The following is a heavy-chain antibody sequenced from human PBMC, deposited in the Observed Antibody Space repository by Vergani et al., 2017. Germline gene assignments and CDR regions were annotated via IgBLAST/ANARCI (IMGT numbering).Heavy chain of an antibody. CDR1: GFTFSSYG. J-gene: IGHJ2*01. D-gene: IGHD2-2*01. CDR3: AKVAGDIVVVPAAANWYFDL. CDR2: ISYDGGNK. V-gene: IGHV3-30*18. Sequence: QVQLVESGGGVVQPGRSLRLSCAASGFTFSSYGMHWVRQAPGKGLEWVAVISYDGGNKYYADSVKGRFTISRDNSKNTLYLQMNSLRAEDTAVYYCAKVAGDIVVVPAAANWYFDLWGRGTLVTVSS.